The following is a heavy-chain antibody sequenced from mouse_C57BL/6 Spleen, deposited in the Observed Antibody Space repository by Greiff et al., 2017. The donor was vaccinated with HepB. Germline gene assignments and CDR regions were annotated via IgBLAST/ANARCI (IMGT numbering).Heavy chain of an antibody. V-gene: IGHV1-80*01. D-gene: IGHD2-4*01. CDR3: ARRGGYDYPYYAMDY. J-gene: IGHJ4*01. Sequence: QVQLKESGAELVKPGASVKISCKASGYAFSSYWMNWVKQRPGKGLEWIGQIYPGDGDTNYNGKFKGKATLTADKSSSTAYMQLSSLNSEDSAVYFCARRGGYDYPYYAMDYWGQGTSVTVSS. CDR1: GYAFSSYW. CDR2: IYPGDGDT.